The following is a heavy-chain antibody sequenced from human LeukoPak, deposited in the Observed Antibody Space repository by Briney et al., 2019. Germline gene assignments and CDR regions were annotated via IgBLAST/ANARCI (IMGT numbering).Heavy chain of an antibody. CDR3: ARDGMVRGINY. CDR1: GFTFSNYV. V-gene: IGHV3-30*03. CDR2: IAHDGSNK. D-gene: IGHD3-10*01. J-gene: IGHJ4*02. Sequence: GGSLRLSCAASGFTFSNYVMQWVRQAPGKGLEWVALIAHDGSNKYYADSVKGRFTISRENSKSTVYLQMNSLRPEDTAVYSCARDGMVRGINYWGQGTLVTVSS.